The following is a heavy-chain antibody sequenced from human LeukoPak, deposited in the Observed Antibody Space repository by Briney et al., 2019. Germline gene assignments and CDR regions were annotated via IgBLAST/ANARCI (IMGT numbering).Heavy chain of an antibody. D-gene: IGHD2-15*01. Sequence: ASVKVSCKASGGTFSSYAISWVRQAPGQGLEWMGGIIPIFDTANYAQKFQGRVTITADKSTSTAYMELSSLRSDDTAVYYCAREGRYYYYYIDVWGKGTTVTVSS. CDR3: AREGRYYYYYIDV. V-gene: IGHV1-69*06. CDR2: IIPIFDTA. CDR1: GGTFSSYA. J-gene: IGHJ6*03.